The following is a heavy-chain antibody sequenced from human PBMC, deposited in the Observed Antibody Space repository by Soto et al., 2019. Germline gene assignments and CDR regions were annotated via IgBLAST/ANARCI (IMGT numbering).Heavy chain of an antibody. CDR3: AKLMMRGYYDSSGYPTWFDY. J-gene: IGHJ4*02. V-gene: IGHV3-23*01. CDR1: GFTFSSYA. Sequence: GGSLRLSCAASGFTFSSYAMSWVRQAPGKGLEWVSAISGSGGSTYYADSVKGRFTISRDNSKNTLYLQMNSPRAEDTAVYYCAKLMMRGYYDSSGYPTWFDYWGQGTLVTVSS. CDR2: ISGSGGST. D-gene: IGHD3-22*01.